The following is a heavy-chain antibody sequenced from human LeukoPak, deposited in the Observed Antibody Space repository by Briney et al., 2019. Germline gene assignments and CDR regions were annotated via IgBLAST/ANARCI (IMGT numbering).Heavy chain of an antibody. V-gene: IGHV3-30-3*01. Sequence: GRPLRLSCAASGFTFSSYAMHWVRQAPGKGLEWVAVISYDGSNKYYADSVKGRFTISRDNSKNTLYLQMNSLRAEDTAVYYCSHSLGVYWGQGTLVTVSS. CDR1: GFTFSSYA. J-gene: IGHJ4*02. D-gene: IGHD3-10*01. CDR3: SHSLGVY. CDR2: ISYDGSNK.